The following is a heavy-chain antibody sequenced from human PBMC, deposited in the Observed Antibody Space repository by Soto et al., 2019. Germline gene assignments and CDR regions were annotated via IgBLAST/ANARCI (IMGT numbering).Heavy chain of an antibody. J-gene: IGHJ6*02. CDR1: GYTFTSYG. CDR2: ISAYNGNT. D-gene: IGHD1-7*01. CDR3: ARDIDQNWNYVSYYYYYGMDV. V-gene: IGHV1-18*01. Sequence: ASVKVSCKASGYTFTSYGISWVRQAPGQGLEWMGWISAYNGNTNYAQKLQGRVTMTTDTSTSTACMELRSLRSDDTAVYYCARDIDQNWNYVSYYYYYGMDVWGQGTTVTVSS.